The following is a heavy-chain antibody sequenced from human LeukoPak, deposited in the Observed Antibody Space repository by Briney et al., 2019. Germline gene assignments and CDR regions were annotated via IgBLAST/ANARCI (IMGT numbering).Heavy chain of an antibody. CDR1: GFTYSKYW. J-gene: IGHJ4*02. Sequence: GGSLRLSCAASGFTYSKYWMLWVRQAPGKGLESVSRINTDGTVTTYADSVKGRFTVSRDNADNTMFLQMNSVRDEDTAVYYCATKQWLAPPPDSWGQGTPVTVSS. CDR3: ATKQWLAPPPDS. V-gene: IGHV3-74*01. CDR2: INTDGTVT. D-gene: IGHD6-19*01.